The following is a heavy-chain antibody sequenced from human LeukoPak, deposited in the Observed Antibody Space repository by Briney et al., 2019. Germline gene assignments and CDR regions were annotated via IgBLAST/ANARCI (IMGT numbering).Heavy chain of an antibody. Sequence: SETLSLTCTVSGGSISSSSYYWGWIRQPPGKGLEWIGSIYYSGSTYYNPSLKSRVTISVDTSKNQFSLKLSSVTAADTAVYYCARRDRERREGFDYWGQGTLVIVSS. D-gene: IGHD1-26*01. CDR2: IYYSGST. V-gene: IGHV4-39*01. J-gene: IGHJ4*02. CDR1: GGSISSSSYY. CDR3: ARRDRERREGFDY.